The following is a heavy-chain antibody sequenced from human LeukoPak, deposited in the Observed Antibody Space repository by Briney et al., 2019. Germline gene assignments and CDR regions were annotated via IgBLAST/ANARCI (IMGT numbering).Heavy chain of an antibody. J-gene: IGHJ4*02. CDR3: ARISQGDGYNFPDY. CDR2: IYSSGSA. CDR1: GFTFSSYA. V-gene: IGHV4-59*01. D-gene: IGHD5-24*01. Sequence: GSLKLSCAASGFTFSSYAMSWVRQPPGKGLEWVGYIYSSGSANYNPSLKSRVTISLDMSKNQISLKLSSVTAADTAMYYCARISQGDGYNFPDYWGQGTLVTVSS.